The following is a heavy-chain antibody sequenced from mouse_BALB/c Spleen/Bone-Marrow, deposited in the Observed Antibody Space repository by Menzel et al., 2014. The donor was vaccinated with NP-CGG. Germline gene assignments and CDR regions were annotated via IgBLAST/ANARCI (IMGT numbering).Heavy chain of an antibody. CDR3: ARKEVDY. Sequence: VHLVESGPGLVQPSQSLSITCTVSGFSLTSYGVHWVRQSPGKGLEWLGVIWSGGSTDYNEAFISRLSIRKDNSKSQVFPKMYSLQANDTAIYYCARKEVDYWGQGTTLTVSS. V-gene: IGHV2-2*02. CDR1: GFSLTSYG. J-gene: IGHJ2*01. CDR2: IWSGGST.